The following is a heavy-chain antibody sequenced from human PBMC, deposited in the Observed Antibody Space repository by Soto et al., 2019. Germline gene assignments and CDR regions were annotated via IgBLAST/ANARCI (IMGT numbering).Heavy chain of an antibody. CDR2: INLYEST. V-gene: IGHV4-34*01. Sequence: SETLSLTCAVYGGSFSGCYWSWIRQPPGKGLEWIGEINLYESTNYNPSLKSRVTISVDTSKKQLSLRLSSVTAADTAVYYCARGLKAVEKDYMDVWGKGTTVTVSS. CDR1: GGSFSGCY. J-gene: IGHJ6*03. CDR3: ARGLKAVEKDYMDV.